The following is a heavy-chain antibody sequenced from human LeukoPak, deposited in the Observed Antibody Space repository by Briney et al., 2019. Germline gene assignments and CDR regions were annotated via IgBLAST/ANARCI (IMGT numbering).Heavy chain of an antibody. CDR1: GFTVHSNY. CDR3: AKGYNYGFGHNVGDYYYYMDV. D-gene: IGHD5-18*01. Sequence: GGSLRLSCAASGFTVHSNYMSWVRQAPGKGLEWVAVIDRSGVTHYADSVKGRFTISRDNSKNTLYLQMNNLRAEDTAVYYCAKGYNYGFGHNVGDYYYYMDVWGKGTTVTISS. CDR2: IDRSGVT. V-gene: IGHV3-53*01. J-gene: IGHJ6*03.